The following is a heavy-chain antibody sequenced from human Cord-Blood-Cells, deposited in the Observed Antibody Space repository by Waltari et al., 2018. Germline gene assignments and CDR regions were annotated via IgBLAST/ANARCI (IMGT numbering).Heavy chain of an antibody. V-gene: IGHV4-59*01. CDR2: TFYSGST. CDR1: GGSISSYY. Sequence: QVQLQESGPGLVKPSETLSLTCTVSGGSISSYYWSWIRQPPGKGLEWIGYTFYSGSTNHHPALKSRVTISVDTSKNQFSLKLSSVTAADTAVYYCARGRYDYYGSGSYRGFDYWGQGTLVTVSS. D-gene: IGHD3-10*01. J-gene: IGHJ4*02. CDR3: ARGRYDYYGSGSYRGFDY.